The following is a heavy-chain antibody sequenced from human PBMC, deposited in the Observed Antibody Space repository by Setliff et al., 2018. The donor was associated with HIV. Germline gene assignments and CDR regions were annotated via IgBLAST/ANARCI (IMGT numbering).Heavy chain of an antibody. J-gene: IGHJ6*02. D-gene: IGHD6-19*01. CDR2: ISPNFGHT. Sequence: ASVKVSCKASGHTFTTYGISWVRQAPGHGLEWMGWISPNFGHTKYAQKFLDRVTMTVDTATSRVYMELRSLRSDDTAVYFCARLGSGWSDSYYYAMDIWGQGTTVTVSS. CDR3: ARLGSGWSDSYYYAMDI. V-gene: IGHV1-18*01. CDR1: GHTFTTYG.